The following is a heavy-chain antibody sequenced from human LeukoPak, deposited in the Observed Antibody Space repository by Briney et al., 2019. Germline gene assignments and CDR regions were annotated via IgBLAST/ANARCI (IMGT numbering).Heavy chain of an antibody. V-gene: IGHV3-23*01. CDR3: AKGRYCSGGSCYTVSYYYYGMDV. CDR1: GITFSSYA. Sequence: GGSLRLSCAASGITFSSYAMSWVRQAPGKGLEWVSAISGSGDSTYYADSVKGRFTISRDSSKNTLYLQMNSLRAEDTAVYYCAKGRYCSGGSCYTVSYYYYGMDVWGQGTTVTVSS. D-gene: IGHD2-15*01. CDR2: ISGSGDST. J-gene: IGHJ6*02.